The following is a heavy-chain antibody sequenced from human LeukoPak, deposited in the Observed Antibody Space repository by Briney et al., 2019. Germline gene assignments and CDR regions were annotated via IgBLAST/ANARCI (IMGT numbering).Heavy chain of an antibody. Sequence: GESLKISCKGSGYSFTSYWIGWVRQMHGKGLEWMGIIYPGDSDTRYSPSFQGQVTISADKSISTAYLQCSSLKASDTAMYYCASLEYSSSTNAFDIWGQGTMVTVSS. CDR3: ASLEYSSSTNAFDI. J-gene: IGHJ3*02. V-gene: IGHV5-51*01. D-gene: IGHD6-6*01. CDR1: GYSFTSYW. CDR2: IYPGDSDT.